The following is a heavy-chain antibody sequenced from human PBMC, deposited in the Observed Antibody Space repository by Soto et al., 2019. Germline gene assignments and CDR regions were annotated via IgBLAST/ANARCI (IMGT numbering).Heavy chain of an antibody. Sequence: GASVNVSCKASGYTFTSYAIHWVRQAPGQRLEWMGWINAGNGNTKYSQKFKGRVTITRDTSASTVYVELSSLRSEDTVVYYCARGGARGYYYGMDVWGQGTTVTVSS. V-gene: IGHV1-3*01. J-gene: IGHJ6*02. CDR2: INAGNGNT. CDR1: GYTFTSYA. D-gene: IGHD3-16*01. CDR3: ARGGARGYYYGMDV.